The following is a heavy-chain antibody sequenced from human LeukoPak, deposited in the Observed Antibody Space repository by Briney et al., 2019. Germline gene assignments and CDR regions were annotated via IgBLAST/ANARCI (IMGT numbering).Heavy chain of an antibody. CDR1: GVSISSSNSY. D-gene: IGHD1-26*01. V-gene: IGHV4-39*01. CDR3: VLPTQWELGRYYMDV. CDR2: IYYSGNT. Sequence: WETLSLTCTVSGVSISSSNSYWGWIRQPPGKGLEWIGSIYYSGNTYYNASLKSQVSISIDTSKNQFSLKLSSVTAADTAMYYCVLPTQWELGRYYMDVWGKGTTVTVSS. J-gene: IGHJ6*03.